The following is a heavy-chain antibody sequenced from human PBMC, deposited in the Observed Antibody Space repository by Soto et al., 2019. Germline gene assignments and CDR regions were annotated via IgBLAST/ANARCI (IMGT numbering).Heavy chain of an antibody. CDR2: IIPILGIA. Sequence: GASVKVSCKASGGTFSSYTISWVRQAPGQGLEWMGRIIPILGIANYAQKFQGRVTITADKSTSTAYMELSSLRSEDTAVYYCARDDDYGDYVHIVPWDYWGQGTLVTVSS. CDR1: GGTFSSYT. D-gene: IGHD4-17*01. J-gene: IGHJ4*02. CDR3: ARDDDYGDYVHIVPWDY. V-gene: IGHV1-69*04.